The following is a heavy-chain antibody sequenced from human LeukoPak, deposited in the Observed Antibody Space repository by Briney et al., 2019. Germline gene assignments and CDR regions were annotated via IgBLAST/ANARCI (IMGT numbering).Heavy chain of an antibody. CDR1: GYTFTSYG. Sequence: ASVKVSCKASGYTFTSYGISWVRRAPGQGLEWMGWISAYNGNTNYAQKLQGRVTMTTDTSTSTAYMELRSLRSDDTTVYYCARSDRLRFPNYWGQGTLVTVSS. D-gene: IGHD2-21*01. CDR2: ISAYNGNT. J-gene: IGHJ4*02. V-gene: IGHV1-18*01. CDR3: ARSDRLRFPNY.